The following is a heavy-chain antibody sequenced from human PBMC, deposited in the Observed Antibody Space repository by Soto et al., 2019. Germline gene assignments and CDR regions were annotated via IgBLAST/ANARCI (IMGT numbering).Heavy chain of an antibody. J-gene: IGHJ3*02. Sequence: GGSLRLSCTASGFIVSDTYVDWVRQAPGKGLEWVSVISNRGDTHYADSVRGRFSLSRDISDNTLHLQMNNLRVEDTAVYYCAREPRYCRGGSCSITGDAYDIWGQGTMVTVSS. CDR1: GFIVSDTY. CDR3: AREPRYCRGGSCSITGDAYDI. V-gene: IGHV3-66*01. CDR2: ISNRGDT. D-gene: IGHD2-15*01.